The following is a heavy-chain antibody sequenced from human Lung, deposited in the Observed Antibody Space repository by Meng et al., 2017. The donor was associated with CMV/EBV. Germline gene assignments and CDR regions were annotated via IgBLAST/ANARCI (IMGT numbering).Heavy chain of an antibody. CDR1: GFTFSSYS. J-gene: IGHJ4*02. V-gene: IGHV3-21*01. CDR3: AKDLLLFGGPNASFDQ. Sequence: GGSLRLXXAAPGFTFSSYSMNWVRQAPGKGLEWVSSISSSSSYIYYADSVKGRFTISRDNSKNTVYLQMNSLRPGERAVYYCAKDLLLFGGPNASFDQWGQGXLATASS. CDR2: ISSSSSYI. D-gene: IGHD3-16*01.